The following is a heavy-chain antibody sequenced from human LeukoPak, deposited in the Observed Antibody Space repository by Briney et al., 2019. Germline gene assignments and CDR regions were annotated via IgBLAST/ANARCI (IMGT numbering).Heavy chain of an antibody. J-gene: IGHJ4*02. D-gene: IGHD3-10*01. CDR2: MYYSGNT. CDR3: ARQSILWFGEFDY. V-gene: IGHV4-59*08. Sequence: SETLSLTCTVSGASLSSYYWSWIRQPPGKGLEWIGYMYYSGNTNYNPSLKSRVTISVDTSKNQFSLKLSSVTAADTAVYYCARQSILWFGEFDYWGQGTLVTVSS. CDR1: GASLSSYY.